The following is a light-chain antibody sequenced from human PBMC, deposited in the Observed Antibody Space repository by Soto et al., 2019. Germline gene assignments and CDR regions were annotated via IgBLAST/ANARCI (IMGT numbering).Light chain of an antibody. CDR3: CSYAGSYTFVV. CDR1: SSDVGSYNL. Sequence: QSVLTQPASVSGSPGQSITISCTGTSSDVGSYNLVSWYQQHPGKAPKLMIYEGSKRPSGVSNRFSGSKSGNTASLTISGLQAEDEGDYYCCSYAGSYTFVVFGGGTKLTVL. J-gene: IGLJ3*02. CDR2: EGS. V-gene: IGLV2-23*03.